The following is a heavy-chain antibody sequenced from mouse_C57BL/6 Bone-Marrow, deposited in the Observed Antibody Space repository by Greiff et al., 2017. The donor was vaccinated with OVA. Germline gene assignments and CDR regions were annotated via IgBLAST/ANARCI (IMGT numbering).Heavy chain of an antibody. Sequence: VKLMESGAELVRPGTSVKVSCKASGYAFTNYLIEWVKQRPGQGLEWIGVINPGSGGTNYNEKFKGKATLTADKSSSTAYMQLSSLTSEDSAVYFCARWGFYYYGSSYTWFAYWGQGTLVTVSA. CDR1: GYAFTNYL. CDR3: ARWGFYYYGSSYTWFAY. J-gene: IGHJ3*01. V-gene: IGHV1-54*01. D-gene: IGHD1-1*01. CDR2: INPGSGGT.